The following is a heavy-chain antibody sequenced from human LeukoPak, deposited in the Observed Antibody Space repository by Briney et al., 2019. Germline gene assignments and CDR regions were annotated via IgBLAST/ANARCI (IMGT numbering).Heavy chain of an antibody. J-gene: IGHJ4*02. CDR3: AKAHSLLWFGEFDY. D-gene: IGHD3-10*01. Sequence: GGSLRLSCAASGFTFRNYGMNWVRQAPGKGLEWVTIIWYDGSNKYYADSVKGRFIISRDNSKNTLYLQMNSLRAEDTAVYYCAKAHSLLWFGEFDYWGQGTLVTVSS. CDR1: GFTFRNYG. V-gene: IGHV3-33*06. CDR2: IWYDGSNK.